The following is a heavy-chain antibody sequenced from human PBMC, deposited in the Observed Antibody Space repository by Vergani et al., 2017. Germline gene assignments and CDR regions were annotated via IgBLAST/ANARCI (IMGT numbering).Heavy chain of an antibody. CDR1: GYTFTSYG. D-gene: IGHD3-9*01. V-gene: IGHV1-18*01. CDR3: ARDLDDWYTHYYYGMDV. CDR2: ISAYNGNT. J-gene: IGHJ6*02. Sequence: QVQLVQSGAEVKKPGASVKVSCKASGYTFTSYGISWVRQAPGQGLEWMGWISAYNGNTNYAQKLQGRVTMTTDTSTSTGYMGLRSLRSDDTAVYYCARDLDDWYTHYYYGMDVWGQGTTVTVSS.